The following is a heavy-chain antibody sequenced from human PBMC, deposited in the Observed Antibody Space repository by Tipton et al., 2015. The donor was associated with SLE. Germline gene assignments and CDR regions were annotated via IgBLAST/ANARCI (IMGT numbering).Heavy chain of an antibody. CDR2: VFYSGST. J-gene: IGHJ4*03. V-gene: IGHV4-39*07. CDR3: ARCPLTATIRFQGYFDY. D-gene: IGHD5-12*01. CDR1: GGSISTTSYY. Sequence: TLSLTCTVSGGSISTTSYYWGWLRQPPGKGLEWIGSVFYSGSTYYNPSLKSRVTMSADTSKNQFSLKLSSVTAADTAVYYCARCPLTATIRFQGYFDYWGQGTLVTVAS.